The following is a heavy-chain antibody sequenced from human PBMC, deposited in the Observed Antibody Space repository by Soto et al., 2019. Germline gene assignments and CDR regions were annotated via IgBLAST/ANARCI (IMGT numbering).Heavy chain of an antibody. CDR1: GGSISSYY. J-gene: IGHJ4*02. CDR3: ARHNYGSGSTYFDY. V-gene: IGHV4-59*08. D-gene: IGHD3-10*01. Sequence: QVQLQESGPGLVKPSETLSLTCTVSGGSISSYYWSWIRQPPGKGLEWIGYIYYSGSTNYNPSLRSLVTTSVDTSKNQFSLKLNSMTAADTAVYYCARHNYGSGSTYFDYWGQGTLVTVSS. CDR2: IYYSGST.